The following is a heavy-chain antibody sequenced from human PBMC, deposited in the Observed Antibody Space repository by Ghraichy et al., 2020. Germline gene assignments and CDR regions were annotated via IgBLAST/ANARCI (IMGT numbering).Heavy chain of an antibody. CDR2: IYPDGRT. D-gene: IGHD1-26*01. Sequence: GGSLRLSCAASRFLVSSTFMSWVRQAPGKRLEWVSIIYPDGRTFYPDSVMGRFSISRDSSKNALFLQMGSLTTEDSAIYYCVRDGQWDRPTYWGQGTLVTVSS. J-gene: IGHJ4*02. CDR3: VRDGQWDRPTY. CDR1: RFLVSSTF. V-gene: IGHV3-53*01.